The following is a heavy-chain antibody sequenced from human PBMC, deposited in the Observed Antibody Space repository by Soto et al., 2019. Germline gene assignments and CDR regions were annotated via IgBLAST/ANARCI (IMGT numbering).Heavy chain of an antibody. Sequence: GESLKISCKGSGYSFTSYRIGWVRQMPGKGLEWMGIIYPGDSDTRYSPSFQGQVTISADKSISTAYLQWSSLKASDTAMYYFARFSSRYCSGGSCYYFDYWGQGTLVTVSS. J-gene: IGHJ4*02. CDR2: IYPGDSDT. CDR1: GYSFTSYR. D-gene: IGHD2-15*01. V-gene: IGHV5-51*01. CDR3: ARFSSRYCSGGSCYYFDY.